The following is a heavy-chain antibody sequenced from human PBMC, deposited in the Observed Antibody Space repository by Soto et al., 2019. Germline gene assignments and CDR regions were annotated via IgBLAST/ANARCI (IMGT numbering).Heavy chain of an antibody. CDR2: INHSGST. Sequence: SETLSLTCTVSVGSISSYYWSWIRQPPGKGLEWIGEINHSGSTNYNPSLKSRVTISVDMSKNQFSLKVTSVTAADTAVYYCARGRRYYGSGIKNYGMDVWGQGTTVTVSS. J-gene: IGHJ6*02. CDR1: VGSISSYY. CDR3: ARGRRYYGSGIKNYGMDV. D-gene: IGHD3-10*01. V-gene: IGHV4-34*01.